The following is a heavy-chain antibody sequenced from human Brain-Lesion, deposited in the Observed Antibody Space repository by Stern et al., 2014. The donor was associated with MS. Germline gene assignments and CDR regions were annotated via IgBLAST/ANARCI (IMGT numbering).Heavy chain of an antibody. Sequence: QVQLGQSGAEVKKPGASVKVSCKTSGYIFTGYYIHWVRQAPGQGLEWMAWINPYTGGTKYAQKFQGRGTMSRDTSISTAYVELSSLTSDDTAVYYCARDQRGITIFGVVTDYYYLGMDVWGQGTTVTVSS. V-gene: IGHV1-2*02. CDR2: INPYTGGT. CDR3: ARDQRGITIFGVVTDYYYLGMDV. J-gene: IGHJ6*02. D-gene: IGHD3-3*01. CDR1: GYIFTGYY.